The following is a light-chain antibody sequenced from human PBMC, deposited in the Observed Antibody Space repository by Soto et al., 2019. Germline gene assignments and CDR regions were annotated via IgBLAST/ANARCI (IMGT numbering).Light chain of an antibody. CDR2: GAS. V-gene: IGKV3-20*01. J-gene: IGKJ2*01. CDR3: QQYATLPVA. CDR1: QVVSSNY. Sequence: EIVLTQSPDTLSLSPGARATLSCRASQVVSSNYLAWYQQKPGQAPRLLIYGASSRATGITDRFSGSGSGTDFTLTITSLDPEDFAVYFCQQYATLPVAFGQGTKLEIK.